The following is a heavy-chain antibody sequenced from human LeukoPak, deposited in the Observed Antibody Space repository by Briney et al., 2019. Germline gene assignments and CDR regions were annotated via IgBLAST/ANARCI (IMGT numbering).Heavy chain of an antibody. J-gene: IGHJ4*02. D-gene: IGHD3-16*01. V-gene: IGHV3-72*01. CDR3: ARDQRGSYDY. CDR2: IRSKVHSDTT. CDR1: GFTVGDYA. Sequence: GGSLRLSCTASGFTVGDYAMSWFRQAPGKGLEWVGRIRSKVHSDTTQYAASVRGRVTISRDDSENSLYLQMNSLKTEDTAVYYCARDQRGSYDYWGQGTLVTVSS.